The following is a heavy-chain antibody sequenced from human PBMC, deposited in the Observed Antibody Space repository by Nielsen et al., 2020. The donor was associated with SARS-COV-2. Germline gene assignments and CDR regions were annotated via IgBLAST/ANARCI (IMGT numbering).Heavy chain of an antibody. CDR1: GFTFSSYW. CDR3: ARDHDGYDFWSGWPIYYYGMDV. D-gene: IGHD3-3*01. J-gene: IGHJ6*02. Sequence: GESLKISCAASGFTFSSYWMHWVRQAPGKGLVWVSRINSDGSSTSYADSVKGRFTISRDNAKNTLYLQMNSLRAEDTAVYYCARDHDGYDFWSGWPIYYYGMDVWGQGTTVTVSS. CDR2: INSDGSST. V-gene: IGHV3-74*01.